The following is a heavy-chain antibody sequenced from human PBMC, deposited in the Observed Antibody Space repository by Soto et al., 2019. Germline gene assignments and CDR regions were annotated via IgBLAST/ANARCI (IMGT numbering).Heavy chain of an antibody. CDR3: ARDTSLYGDFDF. V-gene: IGHV1-69*04. CDR2: IIPSLDIA. CDR1: GDTFSSHT. D-gene: IGHD4-17*01. J-gene: IGHJ4*02. Sequence: GASVKVSCKASGDTFSSHTISWVRQAPGQGLEWMGRIIPSLDIANYAQRFQGRVTITADKSTTTSYMELSSLTPEDTAMYYCARDTSLYGDFDFWGQGTRVTVS.